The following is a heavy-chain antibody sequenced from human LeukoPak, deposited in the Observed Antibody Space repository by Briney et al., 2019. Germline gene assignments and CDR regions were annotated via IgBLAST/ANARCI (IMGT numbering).Heavy chain of an antibody. CDR2: FDPEDGET. D-gene: IGHD5-18*01. J-gene: IGHJ4*02. V-gene: IGHV1-24*01. Sequence: ASVKVSCKVSGYTLTALSMHWVRQAPGQGLEWMGGFDPEDGETIYAQKFQGRVTMTEDTSTDTAYMELSSLRSEDTAVYYCATGLPGALRPQLGYWGQGTLVSVSS. CDR1: GYTLTALS. CDR3: ATGLPGALRPQLGY.